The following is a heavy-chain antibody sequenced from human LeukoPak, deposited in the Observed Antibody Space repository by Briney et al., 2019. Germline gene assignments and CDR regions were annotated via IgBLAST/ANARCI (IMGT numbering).Heavy chain of an antibody. CDR2: IWYDGSIK. Sequence: GGALRLSCAASGFTFTNYGMHWGRAAPHEGLERGAVIWYDGSIKYYADSVKGRFTISRDNSKNTLYLQMNSLRAEDTAVYYCARAYYYDTSATPDYWGQGTLVTVSS. CDR3: ARAYYYDTSATPDY. D-gene: IGHD3-22*01. J-gene: IGHJ4*02. CDR1: GFTFTNYG. V-gene: IGHV3-33*01.